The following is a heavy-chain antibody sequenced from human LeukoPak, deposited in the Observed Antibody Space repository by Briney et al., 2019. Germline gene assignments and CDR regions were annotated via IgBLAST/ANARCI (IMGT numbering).Heavy chain of an antibody. D-gene: IGHD3-9*01. Sequence: GGSLRLSCAASGFTFITFNMNWVRQAPGKGLEWVSSITSGGDYIYYADSGKGRFTTSRDNAKNSLSLQLNSLRVEDTAVYYCARGHYDVLAASYKWTPDYWGQGTLVTVSS. V-gene: IGHV3-21*01. CDR2: ITSGGDYI. CDR3: ARGHYDVLAASYKWTPDY. CDR1: GFTFITFN. J-gene: IGHJ4*02.